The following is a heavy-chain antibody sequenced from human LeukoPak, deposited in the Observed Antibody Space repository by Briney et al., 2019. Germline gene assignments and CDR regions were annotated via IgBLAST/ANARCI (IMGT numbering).Heavy chain of an antibody. Sequence: ASETLSLTCTVSGGSISGYYWSWIRQPPGKGLEYIGYIYSSGSTNYNPSLKSRVTISLDTSKNQFSLKLSSVTAADTAVYYCVRTEVSSGSEDYWGQGTLVTVSS. J-gene: IGHJ4*02. D-gene: IGHD6-19*01. CDR2: IYSSGST. CDR1: GGSISGYY. CDR3: VRTEVSSGSEDY. V-gene: IGHV4-59*08.